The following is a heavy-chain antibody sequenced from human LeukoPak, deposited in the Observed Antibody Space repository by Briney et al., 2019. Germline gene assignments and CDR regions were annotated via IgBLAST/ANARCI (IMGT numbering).Heavy chain of an antibody. Sequence: ASVKVSCKASGYTFTSYGISWVRQAPGQGLEWMGWINPNSGGTNYAQKFQGWVSMTRDTSISTAYMELSRLRSDDTAVYYCARDPYSGSGRFDYWGQGTLVTVSS. CDR2: INPNSGGT. V-gene: IGHV1-2*04. CDR1: GYTFTSYG. D-gene: IGHD1-26*01. J-gene: IGHJ4*02. CDR3: ARDPYSGSGRFDY.